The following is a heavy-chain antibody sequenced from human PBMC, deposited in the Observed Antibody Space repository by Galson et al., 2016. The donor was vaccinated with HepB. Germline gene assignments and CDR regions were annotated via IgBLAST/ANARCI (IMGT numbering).Heavy chain of an antibody. V-gene: IGHV4-34*01. CDR1: GASFSDYY. CDR3: ARWEGSTRSDY. Sequence: SETLSLTCAVYGASFSDYYWSWVRQAPGKGLEWIGDINHRGSTRYNSSLKSRVTMSVETSKNQFSLQLSSVTAADTAVYYCARWEGSTRSDYWGQGTLVTVS. J-gene: IGHJ4*02. D-gene: IGHD6-13*01. CDR2: INHRGST.